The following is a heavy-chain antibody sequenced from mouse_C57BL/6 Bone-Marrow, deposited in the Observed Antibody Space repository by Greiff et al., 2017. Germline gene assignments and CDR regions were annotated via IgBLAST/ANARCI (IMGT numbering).Heavy chain of an antibody. CDR3: ARGDYDYDGYFDY. V-gene: IGHV1-81*01. Sequence: QVQLQQSGAELARPGASVQLSCKASGYTFTSYGLSWVKQRTGQGLEWIGEIYPRSGNTYYNEKFKGKATLTADKSSSTAYMELRSLTSEDSAVYFCARGDYDYDGYFDYWGQGTTLTVSS. J-gene: IGHJ2*01. CDR1: GYTFTSYG. CDR2: IYPRSGNT. D-gene: IGHD2-4*01.